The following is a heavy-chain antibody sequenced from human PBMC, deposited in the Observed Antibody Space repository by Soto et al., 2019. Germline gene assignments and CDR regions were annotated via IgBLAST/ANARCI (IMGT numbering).Heavy chain of an antibody. CDR1: GYTFTSYG. Sequence: QVQLVQSGAEVKKPGASVKVSCKASGYTFTSYGISWVRQAPGQGLEWMGWISAYNGNTNYAQKLQGRVTMTTDTSTSTAYLEVRRLRSDDTAVYYCAFGGDYGDQSYYYYMDVWGKGTTVTVSS. J-gene: IGHJ6*03. V-gene: IGHV1-18*01. CDR2: ISAYNGNT. CDR3: AFGGDYGDQSYYYYMDV. D-gene: IGHD4-17*01.